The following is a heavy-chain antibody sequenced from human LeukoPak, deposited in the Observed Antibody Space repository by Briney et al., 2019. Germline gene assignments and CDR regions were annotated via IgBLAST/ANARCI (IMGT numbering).Heavy chain of an antibody. J-gene: IGHJ5*02. CDR2: IYYSGST. Sequence: SETLSLTCTVSGGSITSYYWSWIRRPPGKGLEWIGYIYYSGSTNCNPSLKSRVTISVDTSKNQFSLKLSSVTAADTAVYYCARRGYSSQFDPWGQGTLVTVSS. CDR3: ARRGYSSQFDP. D-gene: IGHD6-13*01. CDR1: GGSITSYY. V-gene: IGHV4-59*01.